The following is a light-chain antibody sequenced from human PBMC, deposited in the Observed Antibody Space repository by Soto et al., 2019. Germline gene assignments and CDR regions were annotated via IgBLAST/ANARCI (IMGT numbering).Light chain of an antibody. CDR2: DAS. V-gene: IGKV3-11*01. J-gene: IGKJ5*01. Sequence: EIVLTQSPATLSLSPGERATLSCRASQSVSSYLAWYQQKFGQAPRLLIYDASNRATGIPARFSGSGSGTDFTLTISSLEPEDFAVDYCQHRSNWPPITFGQGTRVEIK. CDR1: QSVSSY. CDR3: QHRSNWPPIT.